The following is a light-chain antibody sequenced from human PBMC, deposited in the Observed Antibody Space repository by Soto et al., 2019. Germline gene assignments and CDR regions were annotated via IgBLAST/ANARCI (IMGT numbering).Light chain of an antibody. Sequence: EIVLTQSPATLSLSPGERATLSCTASQSVNNNVAWYQQKPGHTPRLLIYSASIGATGTPARFSGSGSGSDFTLTISSLQSEDFAVYYCQQYNNWPFSFGQGTRLEIK. J-gene: IGKJ5*01. CDR1: QSVNNN. CDR2: SAS. V-gene: IGKV3-15*01. CDR3: QQYNNWPFS.